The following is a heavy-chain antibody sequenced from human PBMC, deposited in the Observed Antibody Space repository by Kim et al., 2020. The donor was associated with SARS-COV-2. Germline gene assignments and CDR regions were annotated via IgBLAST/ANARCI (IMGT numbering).Heavy chain of an antibody. Sequence: VQGRSTITRDNAKNSLYLQMNSLRAEDTAVYYCAAEYGSGSFYPAHFDYWAQGTLVTVSS. D-gene: IGHD3-10*01. CDR3: AAEYGSGSFYPAHFDY. V-gene: IGHV3-11*04. J-gene: IGHJ4*02.